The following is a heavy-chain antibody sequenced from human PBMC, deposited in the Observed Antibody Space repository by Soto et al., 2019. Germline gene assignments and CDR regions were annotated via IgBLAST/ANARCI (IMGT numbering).Heavy chain of an antibody. CDR1: GGTFSSYS. CDR3: AREAGVKYGMDV. V-gene: IGHV1-69*08. J-gene: IGHJ6*02. CDR2: IIPILGIA. D-gene: IGHD3-10*01. Sequence: QVQLVQSGAEVKKPGSSVKVSCKASGGTFSSYSITWVRQAPGQGLEWMGRIIPILGIANYAQKFQGRATITADKSTSTAYMELSSLRSVDTAVYYCAREAGVKYGMDVWGQGTTVTVSS.